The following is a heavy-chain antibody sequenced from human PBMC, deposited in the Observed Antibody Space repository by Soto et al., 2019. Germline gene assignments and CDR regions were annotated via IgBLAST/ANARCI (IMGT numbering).Heavy chain of an antibody. CDR1: GGTFSSYA. J-gene: IGHJ5*02. V-gene: IGHV1-69*13. Sequence: GASVKVSCKASGGTFSSYAISWVRQAPGQGLEWMGGIIPIFGTANYAQKFQGRVTITADESTSTAYMELSSLRSEDTAVYYCARGGHSSSWLYNWFDPWGQGTLVTVSS. CDR3: ARGGHSSSWLYNWFDP. D-gene: IGHD6-13*01. CDR2: IIPIFGTA.